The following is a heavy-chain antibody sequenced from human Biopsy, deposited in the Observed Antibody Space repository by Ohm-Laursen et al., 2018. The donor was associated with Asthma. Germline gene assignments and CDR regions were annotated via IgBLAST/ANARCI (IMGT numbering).Heavy chain of an antibody. D-gene: IGHD4-17*01. CDR3: ARVASYGDLYFCIDV. CDR1: GAYIGSRDHH. V-gene: IGHV4-30-4*01. CDR2: VFWSGTT. Sequence: TLSLTCTVGGAYIGSRDHHWSWIRQSPGTGLEWIGFVFWSGTTHYNRSLERRLSISIDTTRNEFSMTLRSVTAADTAVYFCARVASYGDLYFCIDVWGPGTTVSVS. J-gene: IGHJ6*02.